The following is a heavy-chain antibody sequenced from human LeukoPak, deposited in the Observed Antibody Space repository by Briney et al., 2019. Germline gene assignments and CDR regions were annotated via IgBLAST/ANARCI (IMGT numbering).Heavy chain of an antibody. CDR2: INYRGSN. D-gene: IGHD6-13*01. V-gene: IGHV4-34*01. J-gene: IGHJ4*02. CDR3: ASIAAAGTWKTRNFDFDY. CDR1: GGSFSGYY. Sequence: SETLSLTSAVYGGSFSGYYWSWIRQPPGKGLEWIGEINYRGSNNYNPSLKSRVTLSVDTSKNHFSLKLSSVTAADTAVYYCASIAAAGTWKTRNFDFDYWGQGTLVTVSS.